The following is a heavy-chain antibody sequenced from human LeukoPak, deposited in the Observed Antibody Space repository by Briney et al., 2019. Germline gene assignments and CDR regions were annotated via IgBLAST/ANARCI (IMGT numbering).Heavy chain of an antibody. CDR3: ARMSTGHDF. D-gene: IGHD5/OR15-5a*01. CDR1: GTSFSSYY. V-gene: IGHV4-34*01. CDR2: VNHGGYT. J-gene: IGHJ4*02. Sequence: PETLSLTCAVSGTSFSSYYWSWIRHPPGKGLEWIGEVNHGGYTNDNPSLKSRVTISVDTSKNHFSLLLRSVTAADTAVYFCARMSTGHDFWGQGTLVTVSP.